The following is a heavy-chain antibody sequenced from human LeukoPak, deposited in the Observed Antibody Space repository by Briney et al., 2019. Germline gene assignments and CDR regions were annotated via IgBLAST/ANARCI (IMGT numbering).Heavy chain of an antibody. V-gene: IGHV1-46*01. J-gene: IGHJ3*02. Sequence: GASVKVSCKASGYTFTSYYMHWVRQAPGQGLEWMGIINPSGGSTSYAQKFQGRVTMTRDTSISTAYMELSRLRSDDTAVYYCARVPLHHLWFGEFDAFDIWSQGTMVTVSS. CDR1: GYTFTSYY. CDR2: INPSGGST. D-gene: IGHD3-10*01. CDR3: ARVPLHHLWFGEFDAFDI.